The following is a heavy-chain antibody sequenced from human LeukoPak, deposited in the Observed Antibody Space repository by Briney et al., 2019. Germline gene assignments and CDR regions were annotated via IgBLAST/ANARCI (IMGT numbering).Heavy chain of an antibody. CDR3: ARHRYGPGTYYVGFGFDY. D-gene: IGHD3-10*01. V-gene: IGHV4-39*01. Sequence: SETLSLTCTVSGGSISSSSYYWGWIRQPPGKGLEWIGSIYYSGNTYSNPSLKSRVIISVDTSKNQFSLKLNSVTAADTAVYYCARHRYGPGTYYVGFGFDYWGQGTLVTVSS. CDR1: GGSISSSSYY. J-gene: IGHJ4*02. CDR2: IYYSGNT.